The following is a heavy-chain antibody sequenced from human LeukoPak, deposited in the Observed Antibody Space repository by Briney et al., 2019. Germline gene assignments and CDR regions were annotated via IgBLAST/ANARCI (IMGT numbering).Heavy chain of an antibody. Sequence: PGGSLRLSCAASGFTFSSYWMSWVRQAPGKGLEWVANIKQDGSEKYYVDSVKGRFTISRDNAKNSLYLQMNSLRAEDTAVYYCARGGKMSWYYFDYWGQGTLVTVSS. CDR1: GFTFSSYW. V-gene: IGHV3-7*01. D-gene: IGHD6-13*01. J-gene: IGHJ4*02. CDR2: IKQDGSEK. CDR3: ARGGKMSWYYFDY.